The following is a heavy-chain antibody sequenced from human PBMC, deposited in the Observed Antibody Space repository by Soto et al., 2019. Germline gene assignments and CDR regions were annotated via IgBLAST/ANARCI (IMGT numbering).Heavy chain of an antibody. CDR3: AREVVVAATPYYFDY. D-gene: IGHD2-15*01. V-gene: IGHV4-61*01. Sequence: SETLSLTCTVSGGSVIIGSYYWSWIRQPPGKGLEWIGYIYYSGSTNYNPSLKSRVTISVDTSKNQFSLKLSSVTAADTAVYYCAREVVVAATPYYFDYWGQGTLVTVSS. CDR1: GGSVIIGSYY. J-gene: IGHJ4*02. CDR2: IYYSGST.